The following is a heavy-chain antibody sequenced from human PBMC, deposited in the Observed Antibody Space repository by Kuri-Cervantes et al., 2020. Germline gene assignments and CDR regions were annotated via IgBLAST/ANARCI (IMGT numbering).Heavy chain of an antibody. CDR3: AKREWLVSPRADSLYFDY. CDR2: INTDGSGT. J-gene: IGHJ4*02. D-gene: IGHD6-19*01. Sequence: GESLKISCAASGFTFSSYWMHWVRQAPGKGLVWVSRINTDGSGTSYGDSVKGRFTISRDNAKNTLFLQMNSLRAEDTAVYYCAKREWLVSPRADSLYFDYWGQGTLVTVSS. CDR1: GFTFSSYW. V-gene: IGHV3-74*01.